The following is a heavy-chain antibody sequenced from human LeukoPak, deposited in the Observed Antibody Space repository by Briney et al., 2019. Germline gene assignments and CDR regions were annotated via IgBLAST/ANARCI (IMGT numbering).Heavy chain of an antibody. V-gene: IGHV4-34*01. D-gene: IGHD5-18*01. CDR1: GGSFSGYY. J-gene: IGHJ4*02. CDR2: INHSGST. CDR3: ASGYSYGYNALDY. Sequence: KPSETLSLTCAVYGGSFSGYYWNWIRQPPGKGLEWIGEINHSGSTNYNPSLKSRVTISVDTSKNQFSLKLSSVTAADTAVYYCASGYSYGYNALDYWGQGTLVTGSS.